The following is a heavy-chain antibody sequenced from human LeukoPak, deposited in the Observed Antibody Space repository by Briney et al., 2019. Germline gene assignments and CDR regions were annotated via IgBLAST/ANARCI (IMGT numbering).Heavy chain of an antibody. CDR2: ISSSSSYI. D-gene: IGHD1-26*01. J-gene: IGHJ4*02. V-gene: IGHV3-21*04. CDR3: AKDLLVGATL. Sequence: GGSLRLSCAASGFTFSSYSTNWVRQAPGKGLEWVSSISSSSSYIYYADSVKGRFTISRDNSKNTLYLQMNSLRAEDTAVYYCAKDLLVGATLWGQGTLVTVSS. CDR1: GFTFSSYS.